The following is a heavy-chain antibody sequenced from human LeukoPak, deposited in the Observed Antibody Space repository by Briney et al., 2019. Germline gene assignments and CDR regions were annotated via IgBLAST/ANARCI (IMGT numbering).Heavy chain of an antibody. CDR1: GFTFSSYG. CDR2: ISYDGSNK. D-gene: IGHD3-22*01. J-gene: IGHJ3*02. V-gene: IGHV3-30*03. CDR3: ARVRTGTYDSSGYLVRRAFDI. Sequence: GGSLTLSCATSGFTFSSYGMHWVRQAPGKGLEWVAVISYDGSNKYYADSVKGRFTISRDNSKNTLYLQMNSLRAEDTAVYYCARVRTGTYDSSGYLVRRAFDIWGQGTMVTVSS.